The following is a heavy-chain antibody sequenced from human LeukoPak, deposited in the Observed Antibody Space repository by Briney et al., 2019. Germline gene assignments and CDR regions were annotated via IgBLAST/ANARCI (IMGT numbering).Heavy chain of an antibody. CDR2: IYTSGST. CDR1: GGSISSGSYY. V-gene: IGHV4-61*02. Sequence: PSQTLSLTCTVSGGSISSGSYYWSWIRQPAGKGLEWIGRIYTSGSTNYNPSLKSRVTMSVDTSENQFSLRLNSVTAADTAVYYCARGPFLDSWGQGTPVAVSS. CDR3: ARGPFLDS. J-gene: IGHJ4*02.